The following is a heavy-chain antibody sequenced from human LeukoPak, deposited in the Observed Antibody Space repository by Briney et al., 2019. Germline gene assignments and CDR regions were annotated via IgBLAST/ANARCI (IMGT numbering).Heavy chain of an antibody. J-gene: IGHJ4*02. CDR2: IRGKARSYAT. CDR1: GFTFSDCA. D-gene: IGHD3-22*01. V-gene: IGHV3-73*01. CDR3: ARLPADSSAYHGDY. Sequence: PGGSLKLSCAASGFTFSDCAMHWVRQASGKGLEWVGRIRGKARSYATEYAESVKGRFTISRDDSKNTAYLQMHSLKTEDTAVYYCARLPADSSAYHGDYWGQGTLVTVSS.